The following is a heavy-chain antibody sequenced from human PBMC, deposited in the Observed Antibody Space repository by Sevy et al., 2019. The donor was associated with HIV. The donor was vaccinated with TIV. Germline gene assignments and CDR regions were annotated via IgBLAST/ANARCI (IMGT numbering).Heavy chain of an antibody. V-gene: IGHV4-59*01. D-gene: IGHD3-3*01. CDR1: GGSISSYY. J-gene: IGHJ5*02. CDR2: IYYSGST. CDR3: ARGGWEWLHPSIWFDP. Sequence: SETLSLTCTVSGGSISSYYWSWIRQPPGKGLEWIGYIYYSGSTNYNPSLKSRVTISVDTSKNQFYLKLSSVTAADTAVYYCARGGWEWLHPSIWFDPWGQGTLVTVSS.